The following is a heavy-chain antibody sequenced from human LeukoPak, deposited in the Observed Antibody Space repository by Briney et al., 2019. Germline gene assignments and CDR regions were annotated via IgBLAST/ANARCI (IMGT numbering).Heavy chain of an antibody. Sequence: PSETLSLTCTVSLDSTTSNFWSWVRQPPGKGLEWIGEIHRSGSPNYNPSLQSRVTISIDRSRNQIVLELSSVTAADTAVYYCARWYSSGWAFDYWGQGTLVTVSS. CDR1: LDSTTSNF. J-gene: IGHJ4*02. D-gene: IGHD6-19*01. CDR3: ARWYSSGWAFDY. V-gene: IGHV4-4*02. CDR2: IHRSGSP.